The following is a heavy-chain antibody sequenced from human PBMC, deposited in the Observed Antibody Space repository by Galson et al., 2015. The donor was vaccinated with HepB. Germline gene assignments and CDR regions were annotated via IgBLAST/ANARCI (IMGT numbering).Heavy chain of an antibody. D-gene: IGHD3-22*01. CDR3: AAGGYYDSSGYYYGDFDY. J-gene: IGHJ4*02. CDR1: GFTFTSSA. V-gene: IGHV1-58*01. CDR2: IVVGSGNT. Sequence: SVKVSCKASGFTFTSSAVQWVRQARGQRLEWIGWIVVGSGNTNYAQKFQERVTITRDMSTSTAYMELSSLRSEDTAVYYCAAGGYYDSSGYYYGDFDYWGQGTLVTVSS.